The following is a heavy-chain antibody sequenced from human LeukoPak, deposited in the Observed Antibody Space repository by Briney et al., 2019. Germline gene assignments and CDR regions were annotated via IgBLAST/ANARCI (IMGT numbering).Heavy chain of an antibody. CDR3: ASSWGSSWYLDY. D-gene: IGHD6-13*01. CDR2: ISGSSSYI. V-gene: IGHV3-21*01. CDR1: GFTFSSYS. Sequence: GGSLRLSCAASGFTFSSYSMNWVRQAPGKGLEWVSSISGSSSYIYYADSVKGRFIISRDNAKNSLYLQMNNLRAEDTALYYCASSWGSSWYLDYWGQGTLVTVSS. J-gene: IGHJ4*02.